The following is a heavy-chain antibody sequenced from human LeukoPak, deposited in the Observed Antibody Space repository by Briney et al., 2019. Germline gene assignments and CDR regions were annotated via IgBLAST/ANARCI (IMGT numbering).Heavy chain of an antibody. CDR1: GFTFSSYW. D-gene: IGHD3-22*01. CDR3: AGRYYYDSSGYYGPLDY. V-gene: IGHV3-74*01. J-gene: IGHJ4*02. CDR2: INSDGSST. Sequence: GGSLRLSCAASGFTFSSYWMHWVRQAPGKRLVWVSRINSDGSSTSYADSVKGRFTISRDNAKNTLYLQMNSLRAEDTAVYYCAGRYYYDSSGYYGPLDYWGQGTLVTVSS.